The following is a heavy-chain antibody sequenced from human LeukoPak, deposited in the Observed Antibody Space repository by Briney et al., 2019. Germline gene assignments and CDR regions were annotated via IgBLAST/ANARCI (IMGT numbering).Heavy chain of an antibody. V-gene: IGHV1-2*02. Sequence: GASVKVFCKASGYTFTGYYMHWVRQAPGQGLEWMGWINPNSGGTNYAQKFQGRVTMTRDTSISTAYMELSRLRSDDTAVYYCARARRYCSSTSCPPRFDPWGQGTLVTVSS. CDR3: ARARRYCSSTSCPPRFDP. D-gene: IGHD2-2*01. CDR1: GYTFTGYY. CDR2: INPNSGGT. J-gene: IGHJ5*02.